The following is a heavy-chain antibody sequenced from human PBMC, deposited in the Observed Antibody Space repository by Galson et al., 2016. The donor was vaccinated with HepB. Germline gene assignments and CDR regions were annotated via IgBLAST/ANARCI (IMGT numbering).Heavy chain of an antibody. J-gene: IGHJ4*02. V-gene: IGHV1-8*01. CDR2: MNPKSGNT. CDR1: GYTFTSSD. D-gene: IGHD5-18*01. CDR3: ASEIPRKPLWLRFGYFDF. Sequence: SVKVSCKASGYTFTSSDINWVRQATGQGLEWMGWMNPKSGNTGYAQKFQGRVTMTRDTSISTVYMELSSLRSDDTAVYYCASEIPRKPLWLRFGYFDFWGQGTLVTVSS.